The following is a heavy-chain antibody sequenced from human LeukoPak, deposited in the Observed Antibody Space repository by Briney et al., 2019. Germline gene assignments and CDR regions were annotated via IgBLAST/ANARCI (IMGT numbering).Heavy chain of an antibody. CDR1: GYTFTSYY. J-gene: IGHJ4*02. D-gene: IGHD6-13*01. CDR2: INPSGGST. Sequence: ASVKVSCKASGYTFTSYYMHWVRQAPGPGLEWMGIINPSGGSTSYAQKFQGRVTMTRDTSTSTVYMELSSLRPEDTAVYYCARALLPGIAAAATSYWGQGTLVTVSS. V-gene: IGHV1-46*01. CDR3: ARALLPGIAAAATSY.